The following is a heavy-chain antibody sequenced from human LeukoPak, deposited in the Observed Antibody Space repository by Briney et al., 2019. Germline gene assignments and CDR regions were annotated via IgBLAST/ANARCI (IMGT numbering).Heavy chain of an antibody. CDR3: ARGGFERWLQKYGMDV. J-gene: IGHJ6*02. CDR1: GFTFSSYA. Sequence: GGSLRLSCAASGFTFSSYAMHWVRQAPGKGLEYVSAISSNGGSTYYANSVKGRFTISRDNSKNTLYLQMGSLRAEDMAVYYCARGGFERWLQKYGMDVWGQGITVTVSS. CDR2: ISSNGGST. D-gene: IGHD5-24*01. V-gene: IGHV3-64*01.